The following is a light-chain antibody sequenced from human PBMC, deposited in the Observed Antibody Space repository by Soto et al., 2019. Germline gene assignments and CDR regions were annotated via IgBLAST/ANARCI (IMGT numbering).Light chain of an antibody. CDR3: QSYDDGLSGSV. CDR1: SSNIGAGYA. CDR2: NND. V-gene: IGLV1-40*01. Sequence: QSVLTQPPSVSGAPGQRVTISCTGTSSNIGAGYAVHWYQQLPGTAPKLLIYNNDNRPSGVPDRISASNSGTSASLAITGLQDEDEAHYYCQSYDDGLSGSVFGGGTQLTVL. J-gene: IGLJ2*01.